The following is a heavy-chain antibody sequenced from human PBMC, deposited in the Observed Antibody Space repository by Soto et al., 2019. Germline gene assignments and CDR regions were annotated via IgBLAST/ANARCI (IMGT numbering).Heavy chain of an antibody. J-gene: IGHJ4*02. Sequence: GGSLRLSCAASGFTFSSYSMNWVRQAPGEGLEWVSGISGGGGSTYYADSVKGRFTISRDNSENTLYLQMISLRVEDTAGYYCARFSVAGFDYWGQGTLVTVSS. CDR2: ISGGGGST. D-gene: IGHD6-19*01. CDR3: ARFSVAGFDY. V-gene: IGHV3-23*01. CDR1: GFTFSSYS.